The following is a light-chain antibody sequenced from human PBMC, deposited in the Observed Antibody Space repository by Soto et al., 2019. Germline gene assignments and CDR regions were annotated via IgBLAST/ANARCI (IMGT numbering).Light chain of an antibody. V-gene: IGKV3-15*01. Sequence: EIVMPQSPATMSVSPGESSTLSCRASQSVSSNLAWYQQKLGQAPRLLIYGASTRATGIPVRFSGSGSGTEFTLTISSLQSEDFAVYYCQQYNSWPPITVGQGTRLEIK. CDR3: QQYNSWPPIT. CDR2: GAS. J-gene: IGKJ5*01. CDR1: QSVSSN.